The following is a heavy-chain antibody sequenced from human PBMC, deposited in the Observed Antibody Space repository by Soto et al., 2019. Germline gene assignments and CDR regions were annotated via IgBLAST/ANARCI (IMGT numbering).Heavy chain of an antibody. Sequence: GLDLEWLALIYWDDDKRYSPSLKSRLTITKDTSKNQVVLTMTNMDPVDTATYYCAHLPERWLQHPLFDYWGQGTLVTVSS. D-gene: IGHD5-12*01. V-gene: IGHV2-5*02. CDR3: AHLPERWLQHPLFDY. J-gene: IGHJ4*02. CDR2: IYWDDDK.